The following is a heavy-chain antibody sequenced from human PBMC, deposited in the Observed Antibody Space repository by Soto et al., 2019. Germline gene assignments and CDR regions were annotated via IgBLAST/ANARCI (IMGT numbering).Heavy chain of an antibody. CDR2: ISGSGGST. J-gene: IGHJ4*02. V-gene: IGHV3-23*01. Sequence: GGSLRLSCAASGFTFSSYAMSWVRQAPGKGLEWVSAISGSGGSTYYADSVKGRFTISRDNSKNTLYLQMNSLRAEDTAVYYCAKVRATMVRGVSNYFDYWGQGTLVTVSS. CDR1: GFTFSSYA. D-gene: IGHD3-10*01. CDR3: AKVRATMVRGVSNYFDY.